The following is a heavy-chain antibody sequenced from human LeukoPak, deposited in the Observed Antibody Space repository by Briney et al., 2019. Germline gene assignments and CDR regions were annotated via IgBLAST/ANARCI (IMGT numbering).Heavy chain of an antibody. D-gene: IGHD5-24*01. V-gene: IGHV3-48*01. CDR2: ISGGGSAI. J-gene: IGHJ3*02. CDR1: GFPFSTYS. Sequence: PGGSLGLSCTASGFPFSTYSMNWVRQAPGRGLEWLSYISGGGSAIYYADSVKGRFTISRDNAKNSVSLQMNSLRAEDTAVYYCTISNPPPPMAFNIWAQGTMTTFSS. CDR3: TISNPPPPMAFNI.